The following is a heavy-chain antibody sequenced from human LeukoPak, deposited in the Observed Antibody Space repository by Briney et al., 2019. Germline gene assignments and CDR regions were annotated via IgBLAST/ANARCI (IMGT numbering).Heavy chain of an antibody. D-gene: IGHD1-26*01. CDR3: AGDKPTMYSGSYRHTYYYYGMDV. Sequence: PGGSLRLSCAASGFTFSSYKMNWVRQAPGKGLEWVSYISSSSSYIYYADSVKGRFTISRDNAKNSLYLQMNSLRAEDTAVYYCAGDKPTMYSGSYRHTYYYYGMDVWGQGTTVTVSS. J-gene: IGHJ6*02. CDR1: GFTFSSYK. V-gene: IGHV3-21*01. CDR2: ISSSSSYI.